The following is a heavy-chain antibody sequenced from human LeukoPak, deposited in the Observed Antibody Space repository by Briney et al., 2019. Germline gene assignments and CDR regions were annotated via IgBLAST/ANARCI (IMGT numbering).Heavy chain of an antibody. D-gene: IGHD5-12*01. J-gene: IGHJ4*02. CDR1: GFTLSNFA. CDR3: ARDSFYTGYDRGFGY. V-gene: IGHV3-64*02. CDR2: ISTNGSRT. Sequence: GGSLRLSCTASGFTLSNFAMHWVRQSPDKGLQYVSAISTNGSRTFYADSVKGRFIISRDNSKNTLYLQMGSLRGEDTAVYYCARDSFYTGYDRGFGYWGQGTLVTVSS.